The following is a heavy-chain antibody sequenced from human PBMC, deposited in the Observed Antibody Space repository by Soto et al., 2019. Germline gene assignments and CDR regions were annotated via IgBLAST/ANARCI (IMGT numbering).Heavy chain of an antibody. V-gene: IGHV4-61*01. CDR2: IYYSGST. CDR1: GGSVSSGSYY. J-gene: IGHJ6*02. Sequence: SETLSLTCTVSGGSVSSGSYYWSWIRQPPGKGLEWIGYIYYSGSTNYNPSLKSRVTISVDTSKNQFSLKLSSVTAADTAVYYCARVHVDTAMVIDYYGMDVWGQGTTVTVSS. CDR3: ARVHVDTAMVIDYYGMDV. D-gene: IGHD5-18*01.